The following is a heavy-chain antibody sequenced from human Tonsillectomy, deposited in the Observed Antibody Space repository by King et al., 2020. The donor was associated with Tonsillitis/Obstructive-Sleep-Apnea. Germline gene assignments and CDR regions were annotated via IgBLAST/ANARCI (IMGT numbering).Heavy chain of an antibody. J-gene: IGHJ6*03. CDR3: ARLLAGSYYYYYMDV. V-gene: IGHV5-51*01. Sequence: QLVQSGAEVKKPGESLKISCKGSGYSFTSYWIGWVRQMPGKGLELMGIIYPGDSDTRYSPSFQGQVTILADKSISTAYLQWSSLKASDTAMYYCARLLAGSYYYYYMDVWGKGTTVTVSS. D-gene: IGHD3-10*01. CDR2: IYPGDSDT. CDR1: GYSFTSYW.